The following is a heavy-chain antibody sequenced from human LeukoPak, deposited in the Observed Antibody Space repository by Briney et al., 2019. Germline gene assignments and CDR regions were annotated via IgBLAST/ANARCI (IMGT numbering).Heavy chain of an antibody. CDR3: ATVTNAKFDY. CDR2: ISYDGSNK. J-gene: IGHJ4*02. CDR1: GFTFSSYA. D-gene: IGHD4-11*01. V-gene: IGHV3-30*04. Sequence: GGSLRLSCAASGFTFSSYAMHWVRQAPGKGLEWVAVISYDGSNKYYADSVKGRFTISRDNSKNTLYLQMNSLRAEDTAVYYCATVTNAKFDYWGQGTLVTVSS.